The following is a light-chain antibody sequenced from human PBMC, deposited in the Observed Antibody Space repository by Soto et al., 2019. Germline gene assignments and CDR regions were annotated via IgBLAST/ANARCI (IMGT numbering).Light chain of an antibody. Sequence: DIHMTHSPSTLSASVGDRVTLTCRASQSISSWLAWYQHKPGKDPNHLIYDASSLKSGVPARFSGSGSGTEFTLTISSLQPDDFATYYCQQYNTYSTFGQGTRLE. CDR3: QQYNTYST. CDR2: DAS. J-gene: IGKJ5*01. CDR1: QSISSW. V-gene: IGKV1-5*01.